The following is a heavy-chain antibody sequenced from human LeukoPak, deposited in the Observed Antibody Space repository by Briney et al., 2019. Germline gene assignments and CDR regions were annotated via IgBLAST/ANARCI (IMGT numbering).Heavy chain of an antibody. J-gene: IGHJ6*02. CDR3: ARGGSGSAIYYYYGIDV. Sequence: SQTLSLTCAVSGGSISSGGYSWLWIRQPPGKGLEWIGYIYHSGSTYYNPSLKSRVTISVDRSKNQFSLKLSSVIAADTAVYYCARGGSGSAIYYYYGIDVWGQGTTVTVSS. CDR2: IYHSGST. D-gene: IGHD3-10*01. V-gene: IGHV4-30-2*01. CDR1: GGSISSGGYS.